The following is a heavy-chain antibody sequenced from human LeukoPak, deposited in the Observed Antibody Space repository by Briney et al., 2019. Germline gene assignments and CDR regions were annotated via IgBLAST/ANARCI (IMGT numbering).Heavy chain of an antibody. V-gene: IGHV1-2*02. CDR2: INPNSGGT. J-gene: IGHJ4*02. CDR3: ARVDYDSSGYYPTPYFDY. CDR1: GYTFTGYY. Sequence: ASVKVSCKASGYTFTGYYMHWVRQAPGQGLEWMGWINPNSGGTNYAQKFQGKVTMTRDTSISTAYMELSRLRSDDTAVYYCARVDYDSSGYYPTPYFDYWGQGTLVTVSS. D-gene: IGHD3-22*01.